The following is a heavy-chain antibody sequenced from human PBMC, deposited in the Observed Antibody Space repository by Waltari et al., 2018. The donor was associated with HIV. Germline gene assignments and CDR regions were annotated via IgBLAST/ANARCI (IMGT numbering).Heavy chain of an antibody. D-gene: IGHD3-16*02. CDR1: AGSISSGSYY. V-gene: IGHV4-61*02. CDR3: ARAYRPTDIDY. CDR2: IYTSGRT. Sequence: QVQLQESGPGLVKPSQTLSLTCTVSAGSISSGSYYWSWIRQPAGNGLEWIGRIYTSGRTNYSPSLKSRVTILVDTSKNQFSLKLSSVTAADTAVYYCARAYRPTDIDYWGQGTLVTVSS. J-gene: IGHJ4*02.